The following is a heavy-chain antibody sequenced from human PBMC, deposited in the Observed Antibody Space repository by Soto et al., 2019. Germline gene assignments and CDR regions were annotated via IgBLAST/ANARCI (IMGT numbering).Heavy chain of an antibody. J-gene: IGHJ6*02. CDR1: GYTFNRYY. D-gene: IGHD5-18*01. Sequence: ASVKVSCKASGYTFNRYYMHWVRQAPGPGLEWMGWISPHTGGTTYAQKFQGRVTMTRDTSVSTAFMELSRLGSDDTAVYYCARPNTAMVRSYYYGMDVWGQGTTVTVSS. V-gene: IGHV1-2*02. CDR2: ISPHTGGT. CDR3: ARPNTAMVRSYYYGMDV.